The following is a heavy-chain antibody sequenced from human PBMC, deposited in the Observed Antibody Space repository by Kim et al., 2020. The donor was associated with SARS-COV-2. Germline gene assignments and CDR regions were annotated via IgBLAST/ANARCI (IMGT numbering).Heavy chain of an antibody. CDR1: GGSISSGGYY. Sequence: SETLSLTCTVSGGSISSGGYYWSWIRQHPGKGLEWIGYIYYSGSTYYNPSLKSRVTISVDTSKNQFSLKLSSVTAADTAVYYCAREGRFVAAAGNYYYYGMDVWGQGTTVTVSS. J-gene: IGHJ6*02. CDR2: IYYSGST. V-gene: IGHV4-31*03. D-gene: IGHD6-13*01. CDR3: AREGRFVAAAGNYYYYGMDV.